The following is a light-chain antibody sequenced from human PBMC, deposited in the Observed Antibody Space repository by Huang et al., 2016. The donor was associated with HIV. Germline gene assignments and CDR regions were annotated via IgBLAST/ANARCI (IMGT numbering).Light chain of an antibody. Sequence: DTVMTQTPATLSVSPGARATLSCRASQRVGSKLAWFQQKPGQAPRLLLHGASTRATGIPARFSGSGSGTEFTLTISSLQSEDFAVYYCQQYNNWPYTFGQGTKLEIK. J-gene: IGKJ2*01. CDR1: QRVGSK. V-gene: IGKV3-15*01. CDR3: QQYNNWPYT. CDR2: GAS.